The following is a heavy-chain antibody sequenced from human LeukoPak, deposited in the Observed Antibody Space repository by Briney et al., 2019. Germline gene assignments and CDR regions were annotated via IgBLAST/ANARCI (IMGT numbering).Heavy chain of an antibody. CDR2: VYYSGST. V-gene: IGHV4-59*08. CDR3: ARLKKDYYHYFDY. CDR1: AGSISTFY. Sequence: PSETLSLTCTVSAGSISTFYWTCIRHPPGKGLEWIGCVYYSGSTKYTPSLERGVTISVDACKSPFSLKMSSVTAADTAVYYCARLKKDYYHYFDYWGQGTLVTVSS. J-gene: IGHJ4*02. D-gene: IGHD1-26*01.